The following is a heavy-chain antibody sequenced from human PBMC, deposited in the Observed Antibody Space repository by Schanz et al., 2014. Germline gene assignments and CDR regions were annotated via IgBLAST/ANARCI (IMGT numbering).Heavy chain of an antibody. CDR3: TRSYYDFSWGSYRFRAFDT. D-gene: IGHD3-16*02. Sequence: EGQLLESGGGLIQPGGSLRLSCAASGFTFSSYAMHWVRQVPGKGLEWLSYIATSSSTRHYADSVKGRVTISRDNAKKTLSLQMISLRAEDTAIYFCTRSYYDFSWGSYRFRAFDTWGQGTTVIVSS. CDR1: GFTFSSYA. CDR2: IATSSSTR. V-gene: IGHV3-48*04. J-gene: IGHJ3*02.